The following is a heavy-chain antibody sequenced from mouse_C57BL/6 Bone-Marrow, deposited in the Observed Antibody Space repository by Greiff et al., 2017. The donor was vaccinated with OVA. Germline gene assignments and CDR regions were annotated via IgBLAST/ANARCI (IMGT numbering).Heavy chain of an antibody. V-gene: IGHV1-18*01. CDR3: ARYYYGSSYYFDV. D-gene: IGHD1-1*01. CDR1: GYTFTDYN. CDR2: INPNNGGT. Sequence: EVKLMESGPELVKPGASVKIPCKASGYTFTDYNMDWVKQSHGKSLEWIGDINPNNGGTIYNQKFKGKATLTVDKSSSTAYMELRSLTSEDTAVYYCARYYYGSSYYFDVWGTGTTVTVSS. J-gene: IGHJ1*03.